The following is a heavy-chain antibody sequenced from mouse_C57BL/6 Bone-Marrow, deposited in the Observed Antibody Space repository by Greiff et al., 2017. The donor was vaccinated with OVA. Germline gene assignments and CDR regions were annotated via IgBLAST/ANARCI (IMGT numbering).Heavy chain of an antibody. V-gene: IGHV5-6*01. CDR1: GFTFSSYG. CDR2: ISSGGSYT. CDR3: ARQGRGWFAY. Sequence: EVQVVESGGDLVKPGGSLKLSCAASGFTFSSYGMSWVRQTPDKRLEWVATISSGGSYTYYPDSVKGRFTISRDNAKNTLYLQMSSLKSEDTAMYYCARQGRGWFAYWGQGTLVTVSA. J-gene: IGHJ3*01.